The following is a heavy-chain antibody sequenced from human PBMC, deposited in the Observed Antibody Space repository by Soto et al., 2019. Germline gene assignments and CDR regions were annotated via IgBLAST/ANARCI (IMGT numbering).Heavy chain of an antibody. D-gene: IGHD3-10*01. CDR2: IFTRDSET. Sequence: GESLKISCKGPGHLFNNHWIGWVRQTPGKGLEWMGLIFTRDSETKTSPSFQGHVSFSVDNSINTVHLQWTSLKTTDTGIYFCARGYFDSGHGYDLWGQGTLDTV. CDR3: ARGYFDSGHGYDL. J-gene: IGHJ5*02. CDR1: GHLFNNHW. V-gene: IGHV5-51*01.